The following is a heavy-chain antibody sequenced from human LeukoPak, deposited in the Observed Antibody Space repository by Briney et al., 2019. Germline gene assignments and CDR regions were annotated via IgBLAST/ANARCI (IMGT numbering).Heavy chain of an antibody. J-gene: IGHJ4*02. D-gene: IGHD6-13*01. CDR2: INHSGST. V-gene: IGHV4-34*01. Sequence: SETLSLTCAVYGGSFSGYYWSWIRQPPGKGLEWIEEINHSGSTNYNPSLKSRVTISVDTSKSQFSLKLSSVTAADTAVYYCAREFQSRYSSSWSPIWGFDYWGQGTLVTVSS. CDR1: GGSFSGYY. CDR3: AREFQSRYSSSWSPIWGFDY.